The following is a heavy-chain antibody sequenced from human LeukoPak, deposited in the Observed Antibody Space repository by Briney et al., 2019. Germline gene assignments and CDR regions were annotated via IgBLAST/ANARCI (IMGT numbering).Heavy chain of an antibody. D-gene: IGHD3-3*01. CDR2: ISGYNGKT. CDR3: ARDSGRYYDFWSGYYDYYYMDV. CDR1: GYTLTTSG. J-gene: IGHJ6*03. Sequence: ASVRVSCKASGYTLTTSGISWVRQAPGQGLEWMGWISGYNGKTNYAQKLQDRVTMTTDTSTSTAYMELRSLRSDDTAVYYCARDSGRYYDFWSGYYDYYYMDVWGKGTTVTVSS. V-gene: IGHV1-18*01.